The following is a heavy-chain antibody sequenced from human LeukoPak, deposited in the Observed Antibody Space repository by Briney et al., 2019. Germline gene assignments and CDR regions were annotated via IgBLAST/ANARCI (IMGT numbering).Heavy chain of an antibody. Sequence: SVKVSCKASGGTFSSYAISWVRQAPGQGLEWMGGIIPIFGTANYAQKFQGRVTITADESTSTAYMELSSLRSEDTAVYYCARDHDILTGPQNVNDDYWGQGTLVTVSS. V-gene: IGHV1-69*13. D-gene: IGHD3-9*01. CDR3: ARDHDILTGPQNVNDDY. J-gene: IGHJ4*02. CDR1: GGTFSSYA. CDR2: IIPIFGTA.